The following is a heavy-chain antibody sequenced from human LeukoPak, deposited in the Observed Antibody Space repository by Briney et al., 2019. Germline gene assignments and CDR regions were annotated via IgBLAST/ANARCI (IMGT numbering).Heavy chain of an antibody. CDR1: GFGFINAW. Sequence: GGSLRLSCAASGFGFINAWMGWVRQAPGKGLEWVGRIKSKTDGGTTDYAAPVKGRFTISRDDSKNTLDLQMNSLKTEDTAVYYCTTDPGWELLADFWGQGTLVTVSS. D-gene: IGHD1-26*01. CDR3: TTDPGWELLADF. V-gene: IGHV3-15*01. J-gene: IGHJ4*02. CDR2: IKSKTDGGTT.